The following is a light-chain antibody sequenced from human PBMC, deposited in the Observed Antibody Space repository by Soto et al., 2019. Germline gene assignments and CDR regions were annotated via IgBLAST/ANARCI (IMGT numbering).Light chain of an antibody. CDR1: QSVTSSY. CDR3: QQYGSSPQT. CDR2: GAS. J-gene: IGKJ1*01. Sequence: EIVWTQYPGTMSLSPGERATLSCRASQSVTSSYLAWYQQKHGQAPRLLIYGASSRATGIPDRFSGSGSGTDFTLTIIRREPEDFAVYYCQQYGSSPQTFGQGTKVEI. V-gene: IGKV3-20*01.